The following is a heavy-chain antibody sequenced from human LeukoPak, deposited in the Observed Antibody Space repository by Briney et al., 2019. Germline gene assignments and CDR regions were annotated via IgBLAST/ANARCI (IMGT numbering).Heavy chain of an antibody. D-gene: IGHD5-12*01. CDR2: INPNSGGT. CDR3: ARELRQTYNWFDP. J-gene: IGHJ5*02. Sequence: ASVKVSCKASGYTFADYYMQWVRQAPGQGLEWMGWINPNSGGTNYAQKFQGRVTMTRDTSISTAYMELSRLRSDDTAVYYCARELRQTYNWFDPWGQGTLVTVSS. CDR1: GYTFADYY. V-gene: IGHV1-2*02.